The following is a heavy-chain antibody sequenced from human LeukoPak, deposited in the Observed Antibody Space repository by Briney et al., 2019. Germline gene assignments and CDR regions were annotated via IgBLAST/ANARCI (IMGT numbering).Heavy chain of an antibody. V-gene: IGHV4-59*01. D-gene: IGHD3-22*01. J-gene: IGHJ3*02. CDR2: IYYSGST. CDR3: ARRRDYYDSRGYYAFDI. CDR1: GGSISSYY. Sequence: SETLSLTCTVSGGSISSYYWSWIRQPPGKGLEWIGYIYYSGSTNYNPSLKSRVTISVDTSKNQFSLKLNSVTAADTAVYYCARRRDYYDSRGYYAFDIWGHGTMVTVSS.